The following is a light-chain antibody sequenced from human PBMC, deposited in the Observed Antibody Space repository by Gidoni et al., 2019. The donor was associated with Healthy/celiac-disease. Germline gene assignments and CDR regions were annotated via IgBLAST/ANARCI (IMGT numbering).Light chain of an antibody. CDR3: HQSYSTLIFT. CDR2: AAS. CDR1: QSISSY. Sequence: LQITQSPFSPSASVRDRVTITCRASQSISSYLNWYQQKPGKDPKLLIYAASTLQSGVPSRFSGSGSGTDFTLTISSLQPEEIATYYCHQSYSTLIFTFGPGTKVDIK. V-gene: IGKV1-39*01. J-gene: IGKJ3*01.